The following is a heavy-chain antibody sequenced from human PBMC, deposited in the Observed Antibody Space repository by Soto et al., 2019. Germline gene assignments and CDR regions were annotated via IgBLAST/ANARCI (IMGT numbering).Heavy chain of an antibody. CDR3: ARGRTAHNY. CDR1: GFTFSPYW. Sequence: SGGSLRLSCVASGFTFSPYWLAWVRQPPGKGLEWVANINQNGTKKFYVDSVKGRFSISRDNAKNSVYLQVNSLRVEDTALYYFARGRTAHNYWGQGTLVTVSS. J-gene: IGHJ4*02. D-gene: IGHD5-18*01. CDR2: INQNGTKK. V-gene: IGHV3-7*01.